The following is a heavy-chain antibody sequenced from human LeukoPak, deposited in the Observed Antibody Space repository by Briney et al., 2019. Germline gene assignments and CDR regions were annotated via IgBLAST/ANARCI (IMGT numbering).Heavy chain of an antibody. Sequence: PSETLSLTCTVSGGSISSSSYYWGWIRQPPGKGLEWIGSIYYSGSTYYNPSLKSRVTISVDTSKNQFSLKLSSVTAADTAVYYCARDGPISAARYFDYWGQGTLVTVSS. J-gene: IGHJ4*02. CDR3: ARDGPISAARYFDY. D-gene: IGHD2-15*01. CDR2: IYYSGST. V-gene: IGHV4-39*07. CDR1: GGSISSSSYY.